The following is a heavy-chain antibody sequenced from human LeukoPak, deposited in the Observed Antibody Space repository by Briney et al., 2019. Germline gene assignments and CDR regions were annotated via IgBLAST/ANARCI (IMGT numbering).Heavy chain of an antibody. J-gene: IGHJ4*02. CDR3: ARGTCSSTSCYGFDY. Sequence: PGGPLRLSCAASGFTFSDYYMSWIRQAPGKGLEWVSYISSSSSYTNYADSVKGRFTISRDNAKNSLYLQMNSLRAEDTAVYYCARGTCSSTSCYGFDYWGQGTLVTVSS. D-gene: IGHD2-2*01. V-gene: IGHV3-11*05. CDR2: ISSSSSYT. CDR1: GFTFSDYY.